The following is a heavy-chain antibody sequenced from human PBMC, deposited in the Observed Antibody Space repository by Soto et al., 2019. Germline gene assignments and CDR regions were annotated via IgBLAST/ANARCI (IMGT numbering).Heavy chain of an antibody. Sequence: PGGSLRLSCAVSGFSFKSSPMSWVRRAPGKGLEWVSAINGSDDSTYYAESVKGRFTITRDNSKNTLYLQMNSLRAEDTAVYYCAKTYSGSYWGDYYYYGMDVWGQGTTVTVSS. CDR2: INGSDDST. D-gene: IGHD1-26*01. CDR3: AKTYSGSYWGDYYYYGMDV. CDR1: GFSFKSSP. V-gene: IGHV3-23*01. J-gene: IGHJ6*02.